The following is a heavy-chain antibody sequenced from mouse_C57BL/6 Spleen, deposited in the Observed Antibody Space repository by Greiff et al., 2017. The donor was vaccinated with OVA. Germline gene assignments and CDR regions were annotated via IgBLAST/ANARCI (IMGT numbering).Heavy chain of an antibody. Sequence: EVMLVESGAELVKPGASVKLSCTASGFNIKDYYMHWVKQRTEQGLEWIGRIDPEDGETKYAPKFQGKATITADTSSNTAYLQLSSLTSEDTAVYYCARGYGSSDDYARDYWGQGTSVTVSS. CDR1: GFNIKDYY. D-gene: IGHD1-1*01. J-gene: IGHJ4*01. CDR2: IDPEDGET. CDR3: ARGYGSSDDYARDY. V-gene: IGHV14-2*01.